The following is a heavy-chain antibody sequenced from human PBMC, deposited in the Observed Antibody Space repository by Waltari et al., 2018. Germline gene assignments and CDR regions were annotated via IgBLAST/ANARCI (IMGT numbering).Heavy chain of an antibody. Sequence: QLQLQESGPGLVKTSETLSLTCTVSGGSISSSSYYWGLIRQSQGKGLEWIGSIYYSGRIDYNPTLKSRVTISGDTSKNQFSLELTSVTAADTAVYYCARHWKKSGYRFDPWGQGTLVTVSS. CDR3: ARHWKKSGYRFDP. V-gene: IGHV4-39*01. J-gene: IGHJ5*02. CDR1: GGSISSSSYY. D-gene: IGHD5-12*01. CDR2: IYYSGRI.